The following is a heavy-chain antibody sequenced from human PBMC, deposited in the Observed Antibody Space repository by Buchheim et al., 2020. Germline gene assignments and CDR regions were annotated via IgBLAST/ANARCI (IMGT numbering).Heavy chain of an antibody. V-gene: IGHV4-39*07. J-gene: IGHJ4*02. CDR2: IYYSGST. D-gene: IGHD6-25*01. CDR1: GGSISSSSYY. CDR3: ARVFGAQYTGGPEFYFDY. Sequence: QLQLQESGPGLVKPSETLSLTCTVSGGSISSSSYYWDWIRQPPGKGLEWIGSIYYSGSTYYNPSLKSRVTISVDTSKNQFSLKLSSVTAADTAVYYCARVFGAQYTGGPEFYFDYWGQGTL.